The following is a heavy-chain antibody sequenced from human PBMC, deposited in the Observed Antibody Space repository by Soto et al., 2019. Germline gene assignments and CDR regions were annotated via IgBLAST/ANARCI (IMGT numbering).Heavy chain of an antibody. CDR2: IGSNGGST. V-gene: IGHV3-23*01. CDR3: AKDRQGWFGELLDF. D-gene: IGHD3-10*01. J-gene: IGHJ4*02. CDR1: GFSFSTYA. Sequence: RGSLRLSCAASGFSFSTYAMTGVRQAPGKRLQWVSAIGSNGGSTYYTDSVKGRFNISRDNSKKMLYLQMNSLTAEDTAIYYCAKDRQGWFGELLDFWGQGTPVTVSS.